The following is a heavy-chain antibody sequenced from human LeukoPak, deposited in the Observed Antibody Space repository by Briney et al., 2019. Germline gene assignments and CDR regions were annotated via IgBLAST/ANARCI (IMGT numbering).Heavy chain of an antibody. Sequence: HSETLSLTCTVSGGSISSSSYYWGWIRQPPGKGLEWIGSIYYSGSTYYNPSLKSRVTISVDTSKNQFSLKLSSVTAADTAVYYCARDAYSSSSRRGYYMDVWGKGTTVTVSS. CDR3: ARDAYSSSSRRGYYMDV. CDR2: IYYSGST. V-gene: IGHV4-39*07. CDR1: GGSISSSSYY. D-gene: IGHD6-6*01. J-gene: IGHJ6*03.